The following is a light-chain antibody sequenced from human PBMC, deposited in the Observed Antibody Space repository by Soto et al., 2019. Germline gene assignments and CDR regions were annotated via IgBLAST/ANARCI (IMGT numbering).Light chain of an antibody. CDR2: GAS. V-gene: IGKV3-20*01. Sequence: EIVLTQSPGTLSLSPGERATLSCRASQSVSSSYLAWYQQKPGRAPRLLIYGASSRATGIPDRFSGSESGTDFTLTISRLEPEDVAVYYCQQYGSSQLTFGGGTKVEIK. CDR1: QSVSSSY. J-gene: IGKJ4*01. CDR3: QQYGSSQLT.